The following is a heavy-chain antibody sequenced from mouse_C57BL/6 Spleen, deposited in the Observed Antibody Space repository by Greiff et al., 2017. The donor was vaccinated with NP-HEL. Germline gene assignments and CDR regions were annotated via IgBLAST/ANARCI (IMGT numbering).Heavy chain of an antibody. V-gene: IGHV5-16*01. CDR1: GFTFSDYY. D-gene: IGHD2-1*01. CDR2: INYDGSST. J-gene: IGHJ4*01. Sequence: DVLLVESEGGLVQPGSSMKLSCTASGFTFSDYYMDWVRQVPEKGLEWVANINYDGSSTYYLASLKGRFIISRDNATNILYLQMSSLKSEDTATYYCATDPVNGNAMDYWGQGTSVTVSS. CDR3: ATDPVNGNAMDY.